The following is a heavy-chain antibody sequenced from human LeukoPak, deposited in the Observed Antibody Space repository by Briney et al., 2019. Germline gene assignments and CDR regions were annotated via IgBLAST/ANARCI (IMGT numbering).Heavy chain of an antibody. CDR1: GFAFSSYA. D-gene: IGHD2-2*01. J-gene: IGHJ4*02. CDR3: AKDPRGYCSSTSCGNY. CDR2: ISGSGGST. Sequence: GGSLRLSCAASGFAFSSYAMSWVRQAPGKGLEWVSAISGSGGSTYYADSVKGRFTISRDNSKNTLYLQMNSLRAEDTAVYYCAKDPRGYCSSTSCGNYWGQGTLVTVSS. V-gene: IGHV3-23*01.